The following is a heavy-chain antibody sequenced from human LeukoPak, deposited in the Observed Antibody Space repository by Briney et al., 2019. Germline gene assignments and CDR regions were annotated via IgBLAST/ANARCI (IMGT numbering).Heavy chain of an antibody. V-gene: IGHV4-38-2*02. D-gene: IGHD3-10*01. CDR1: GYSISSGYY. CDR3: ARDETMVRGVIGSRYSDL. J-gene: IGHJ2*01. Sequence: SETLSLTCTVSGYSISSGYYWGWIRQPPRKGLEWIGSIYHSGSTYYNPSLKSRVTISVDTSKNQFSLKLSSVTAADTAVYYCARDETMVRGVIGSRYSDLWGRGTLLTVSS. CDR2: IYHSGST.